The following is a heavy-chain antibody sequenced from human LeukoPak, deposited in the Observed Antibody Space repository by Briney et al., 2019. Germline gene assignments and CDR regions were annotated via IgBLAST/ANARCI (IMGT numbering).Heavy chain of an antibody. Sequence: PSETLSLTCTVSGGSISSYYWSWIRQPPGKGLEWIGYTYYSGSTKYNPSLKSRVTISVDTSKDQFSLKLSSVTAADTAVYYCARGSRDYYDSSGYLVDWGQGTLVTVSS. J-gene: IGHJ4*02. D-gene: IGHD3-22*01. CDR3: ARGSRDYYDSSGYLVD. CDR2: TYYSGST. CDR1: GGSISSYY. V-gene: IGHV4-59*01.